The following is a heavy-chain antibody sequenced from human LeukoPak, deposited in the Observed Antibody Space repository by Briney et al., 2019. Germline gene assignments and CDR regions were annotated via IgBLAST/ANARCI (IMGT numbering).Heavy chain of an antibody. Sequence: GASVKVSCTASGGTFSSYAISWVRQAPGQGLEWMGWISAYNGNTNYAQKLQGRVTMTTDTSTSTAYMELRSLRSDDTAVYYCARDRPTEWSDYYYGMDVWGQGTTVTVSS. CDR3: ARDRPTEWSDYYYGMDV. CDR1: GGTFSSYA. V-gene: IGHV1-18*01. D-gene: IGHD3-3*01. CDR2: ISAYNGNT. J-gene: IGHJ6*02.